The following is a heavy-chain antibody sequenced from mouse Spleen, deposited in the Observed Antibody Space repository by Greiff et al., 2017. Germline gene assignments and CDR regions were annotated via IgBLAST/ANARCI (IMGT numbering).Heavy chain of an antibody. V-gene: IGHV5-6-3*01. CDR2: INSNGGST. Sequence: EVQGVESGGGLVQPGGSLKLSCAASGFTFSSYGMSWVRQTPDKRLELVATINSNGGSTYYPDSVKGRFTISRDNAKNTLYLQMSSLKSEDTAMYYCARDLYYGNYDAMDYWGQGTSVTVSS. J-gene: IGHJ4*01. CDR1: GFTFSSYG. D-gene: IGHD2-1*01. CDR3: ARDLYYGNYDAMDY.